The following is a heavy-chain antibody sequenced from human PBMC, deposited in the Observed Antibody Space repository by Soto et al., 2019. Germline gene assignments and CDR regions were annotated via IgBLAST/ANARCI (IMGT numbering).Heavy chain of an antibody. CDR2: IIPIPGIA. CDR3: ANIAVACYDFAY. Sequence: QVQLVQSGAEVKKPGSSVKVSCKASGGTFSSYTISWVRQAPGQGLEWMGRIIPIPGIANYAQKFQGRVTITAEECTGTGYMGLGSLGCEDAAVYYCANIAVACYDFAYWGLGTLVTVSS. V-gene: IGHV1-69*02. CDR1: GGTFSSYT. J-gene: IGHJ4*02. D-gene: IGHD6-19*01.